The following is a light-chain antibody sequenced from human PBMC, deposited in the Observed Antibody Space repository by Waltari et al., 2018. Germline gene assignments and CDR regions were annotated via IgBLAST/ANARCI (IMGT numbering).Light chain of an antibody. V-gene: IGLV2-14*03. CDR2: DVT. CDR1: SRDVGAYDH. J-gene: IGLJ2*01. Sequence: QSALTQPASVSGSPGQSITISCTGSSRDVGAYDHVSWYQQHPGKAPKVVIFDVTARPSGVSERVTGSKSGNTASLTMSGLQAEDEADYYCRSQTTPKGVVFGGGTKVTVL. CDR3: RSQTTPKGVV.